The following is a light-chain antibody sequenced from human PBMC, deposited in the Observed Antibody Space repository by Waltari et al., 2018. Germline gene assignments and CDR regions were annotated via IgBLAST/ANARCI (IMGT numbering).Light chain of an antibody. CDR2: DVS. Sequence: SALTQPASVSGSPGQSMTISFAGTSTDVGAYNCVSWYQQHPGKAPKLMIYDVSKRASGVSNRFSGSKAGNTASLTISGLQAEDEADYYCSSYTSSSTLDVVFGGGTKLTVL. CDR1: STDVGAYNC. V-gene: IGLV2-14*01. J-gene: IGLJ2*01. CDR3: SSYTSSSTLDVV.